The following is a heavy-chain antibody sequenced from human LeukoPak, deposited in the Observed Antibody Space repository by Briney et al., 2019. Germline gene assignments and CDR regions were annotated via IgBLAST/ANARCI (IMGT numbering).Heavy chain of an antibody. CDR1: GGTFNSYA. CDR3: ARARLRLGEFSSAAFDI. J-gene: IGHJ3*02. Sequence: SVKVSCKASGGTFNSYAINWVRQAPGHGLEWMGRITPILDIANYAQELQGRITITADKSTSTAYMELSRLRSDDTAVYYCARARLRLGEFSSAAFDIWGQGTMVTVSS. V-gene: IGHV1-69*04. D-gene: IGHD3-16*02. CDR2: ITPILDIA.